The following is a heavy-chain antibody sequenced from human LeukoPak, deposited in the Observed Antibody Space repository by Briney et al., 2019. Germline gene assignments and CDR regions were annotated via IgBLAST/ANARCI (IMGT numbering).Heavy chain of an antibody. J-gene: IGHJ4*02. V-gene: IGHV4-34*01. CDR1: GGSFSGYY. CDR2: IYYSGST. CDR3: ARQLRTTGTTGYFDY. Sequence: SETLSLTCAVYGGSFSGYYWRWIRQPPGKGLEWIGSIYYSGSTYFNPSLKSRVTISVDTSKNQFSLKLSSVTAADTAVYYCARQLRTTGTTGYFDYWGQGTLVTVSS. D-gene: IGHD1-1*01.